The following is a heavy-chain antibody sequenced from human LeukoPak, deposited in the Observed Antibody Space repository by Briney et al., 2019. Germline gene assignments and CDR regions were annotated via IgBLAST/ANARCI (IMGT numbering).Heavy chain of an antibody. CDR2: IYHSGST. D-gene: IGHD6-13*01. J-gene: IGHJ4*02. CDR3: ASSYSSSRPLDY. V-gene: IGHV4-38-2*01. Sequence: SETLSLTCAVSGYSISCGYYWGWIRPPPGKGLEWIGSIYHSGSTYYNPSLKSRVTISVDTSKNQFSLKLSSVTAADTAVYYCASSYSSSRPLDYWGQGTLVTVSS. CDR1: GYSISCGYY.